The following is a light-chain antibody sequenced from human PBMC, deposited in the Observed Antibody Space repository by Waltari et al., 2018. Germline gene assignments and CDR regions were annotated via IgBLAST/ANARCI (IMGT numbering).Light chain of an antibody. CDR2: DAS. V-gene: IGKV3-15*01. J-gene: IGKJ2*01. CDR3: QQYNNWPPYT. Sequence: DTVMTQSPATLSVSPGERATISCRASQNIASNLAWYQQKPGQAPRLLIYDASTRATGIPVRFSGSRSGTEFTLTISSLQSEDFAVYYCQQYNNWPPYTFGQGTKLEI. CDR1: QNIASN.